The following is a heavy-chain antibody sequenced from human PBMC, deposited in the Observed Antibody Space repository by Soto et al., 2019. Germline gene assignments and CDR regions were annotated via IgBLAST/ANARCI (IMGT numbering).Heavy chain of an antibody. CDR3: ARDFTDSSGPTLGMGV. V-gene: IGHV4-31*03. Sequence: PSETLSLTCTVSGGSISSGGYYWSWIRQQPGKSLEWIGYIYNSGSTYYNPSLKSRVTISVDTSKNQFSLKLSSVTAADTAVYYCARDFTDSSGPTLGMGVWGQGTTVTVSS. J-gene: IGHJ6*02. CDR1: GGSISSGGYY. CDR2: IYNSGST. D-gene: IGHD6-19*01.